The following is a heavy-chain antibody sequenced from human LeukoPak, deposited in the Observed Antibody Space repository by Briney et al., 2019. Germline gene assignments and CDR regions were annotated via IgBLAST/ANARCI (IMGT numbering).Heavy chain of an antibody. CDR2: TNNYGNEK. CDR3: VRGDIDY. Sequence: GGSLRLSCATSEFTFTNYWMSWARQAPGRGLEWVATTNNYGNEKYHVDSVKGRFTISRDNAKNSLDLQMNNLRVEDTAVYYCVRGDIDYWGQGALVTVSS. V-gene: IGHV3-7*01. D-gene: IGHD5-24*01. J-gene: IGHJ4*02. CDR1: EFTFTNYW.